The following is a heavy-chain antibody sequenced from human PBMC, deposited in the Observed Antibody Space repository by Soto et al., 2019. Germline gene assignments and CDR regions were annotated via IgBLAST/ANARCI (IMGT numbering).Heavy chain of an antibody. J-gene: IGHJ4*02. CDR1: GYTFTSYA. CDR3: ARIGNWNGLFDY. V-gene: IGHV1-3*01. Sequence: QVQLVQSGAEVKKPGASVKVSCKASGYTFTSYAMHWVRQAPGQRLEWMGWINAGNGNTKYSQKFQGRVTITRDTSARTAYMELSSLRSEDTAVYYCARIGNWNGLFDYWGQGTLVTVSS. D-gene: IGHD1-20*01. CDR2: INAGNGNT.